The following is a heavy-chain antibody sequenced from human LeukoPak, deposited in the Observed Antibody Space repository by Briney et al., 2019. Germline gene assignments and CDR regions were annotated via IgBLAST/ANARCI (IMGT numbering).Heavy chain of an antibody. D-gene: IGHD3-3*01. CDR1: GGSFSGYY. CDR3: ARGLNTYYDFWSGYSYGMDV. J-gene: IGHJ6*02. CDR2: INHSGST. V-gene: IGHV4-34*01. Sequence: SETLSLTCAVYGGSFSGYYWSWIRQPPGKGLEWIGEINHSGSTNYNPSLKSRVTISVDTSKNQFSLKLSSVTAADTAVYYCARGLNTYYDFWSGYSYGMDVWGQGTTATVSS.